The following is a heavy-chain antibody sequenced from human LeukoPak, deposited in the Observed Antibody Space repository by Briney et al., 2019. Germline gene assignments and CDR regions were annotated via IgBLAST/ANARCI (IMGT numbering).Heavy chain of an antibody. V-gene: IGHV3-21*01. CDR2: ISSSSSYI. CDR3: ATTTEDDFWSGQVSYYFDY. J-gene: IGHJ4*02. Sequence: GGSLRLCCAASGFTFSSYSMNWVRQAPGKGLEWVSSISSSSSYIYYADSVKGRFTISRDNAKNSLYLQMNSLRAEDTAVYYCATTTEDDFWSGQVSYYFDYWGQGTLVTVSS. CDR1: GFTFSSYS. D-gene: IGHD3-3*01.